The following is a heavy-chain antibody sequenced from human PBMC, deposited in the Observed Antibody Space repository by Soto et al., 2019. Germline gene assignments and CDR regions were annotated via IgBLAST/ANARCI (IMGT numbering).Heavy chain of an antibody. Sequence: EVQLLESGGGLVQPGGSLRLSCAASGFTFSSYAMSWVRQAPGKGLEWVSAISGSGGSTYYADSVKGRFTISRDNSTDTLYHQMNSLRAEDTAVYYCAKVERAIFGVGNWFDPWGQGTLVTVSS. V-gene: IGHV3-23*01. CDR1: GFTFSSYA. CDR3: AKVERAIFGVGNWFDP. D-gene: IGHD3-3*01. CDR2: ISGSGGST. J-gene: IGHJ5*02.